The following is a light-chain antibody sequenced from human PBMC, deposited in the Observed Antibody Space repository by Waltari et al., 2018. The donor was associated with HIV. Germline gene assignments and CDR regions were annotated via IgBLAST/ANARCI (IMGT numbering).Light chain of an antibody. Sequence: QSVLTQAPSVSAAPGQKIAISCSGASPNIGSNFVSCYQQFPGRAPQLLIYDNNRRPSEIPDRFSGSKSGTSATLDITGLQTGDEADYYCGTWDNRLNAYVFGSGTEVTVL. V-gene: IGLV1-51*01. CDR1: SPNIGSNF. CDR3: GTWDNRLNAYV. J-gene: IGLJ1*01. CDR2: DNN.